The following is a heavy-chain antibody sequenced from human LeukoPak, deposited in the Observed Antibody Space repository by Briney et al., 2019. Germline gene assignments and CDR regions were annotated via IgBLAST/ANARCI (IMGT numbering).Heavy chain of an antibody. CDR1: GGSISSGDYC. J-gene: IGHJ4*02. Sequence: PSETLSLTCTVSGGSISSGDYCWSWIRQPPGKGLEWIGYIYNNGSTYYNPSLKSRVTISVDTSKNLFSLKVSSVTAADAALYYCARGRSSSWSSFDYWGQGTLVTVSS. CDR3: ARGRSSSWSSFDY. D-gene: IGHD6-13*01. V-gene: IGHV4-30-4*01. CDR2: IYNNGST.